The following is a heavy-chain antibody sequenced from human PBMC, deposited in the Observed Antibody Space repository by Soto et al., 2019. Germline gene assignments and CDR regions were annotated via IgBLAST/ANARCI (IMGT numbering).Heavy chain of an antibody. CDR3: ARRCSSTSCRWGSYYYGMAV. CDR1: GYTFTSYA. D-gene: IGHD2-2*01. V-gene: IGHV1-3*01. Sequence: GASVKVSCKASGYTFTSYAMHWVRQAPGQRLEWMGWINAGNGNTKYSQKFQGRVTITRDTSASTAYMELSSLRSEDTAVYYCARRCSSTSCRWGSYYYGMAVWGQGTTVTVSS. J-gene: IGHJ6*02. CDR2: INAGNGNT.